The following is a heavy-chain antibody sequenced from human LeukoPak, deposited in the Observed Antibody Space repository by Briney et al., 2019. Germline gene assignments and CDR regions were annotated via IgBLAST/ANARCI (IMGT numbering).Heavy chain of an antibody. CDR3: ARSYYMDV. J-gene: IGHJ6*03. Sequence: SETLSLTCTVSGGSISSGSYYWSWIRQPAGKGLEWIGRIYTSGSTNYNPSLKSRVTISVDTSKNQFSLKLSFVTAADTAVYYCARSYYMDVWGKGTTVTVSS. CDR2: IYTSGST. V-gene: IGHV4-61*02. CDR1: GGSISSGSYY.